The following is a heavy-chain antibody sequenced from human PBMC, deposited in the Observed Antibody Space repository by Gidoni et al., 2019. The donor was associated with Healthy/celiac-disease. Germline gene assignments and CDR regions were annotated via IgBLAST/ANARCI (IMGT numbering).Heavy chain of an antibody. J-gene: IGHJ6*02. V-gene: IGHV3-30*18. CDR3: AKDRVDIVVVVAATPHYYGMDV. CDR1: GFTFSSYG. D-gene: IGHD2-15*01. CDR2: ISDDGSNK. Sequence: QVQLVESGGGVVQPGRSMRLSCAASGFTFSSYGMPWVRQAPGKGLEWVAVISDDGSNKDYADSVKGRFTISRDNSKNTLYLQMNSLRAEDTAVYYCAKDRVDIVVVVAATPHYYGMDVWGQGTTVTVSS.